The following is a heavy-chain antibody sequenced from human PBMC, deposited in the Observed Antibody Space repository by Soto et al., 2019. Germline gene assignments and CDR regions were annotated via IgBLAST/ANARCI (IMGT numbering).Heavy chain of an antibody. D-gene: IGHD3-16*02. V-gene: IGHV3-9*01. J-gene: IGHJ3*02. CDR1: GFTFDDYA. CDR2: ISWNSGSI. CDR3: AKDNDVWGSYRLDAFDI. Sequence: EVQLVESGGGLVQPGRSLRLSCAASGFTFDDYAMHWVRQAPGKGLEWVSGISWNSGSIGYADSVKGRFTISRDNAKNSLYLQMNSLRAEDTALYYCAKDNDVWGSYRLDAFDIWGQGTMVTVSS.